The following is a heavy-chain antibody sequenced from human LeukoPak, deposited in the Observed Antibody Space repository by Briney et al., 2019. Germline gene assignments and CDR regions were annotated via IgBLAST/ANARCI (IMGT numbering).Heavy chain of an antibody. CDR3: AKDLYYGSGSIDY. CDR2: ISGSGGST. J-gene: IGHJ4*02. V-gene: IGHV3-23*01. CDR1: GFTFSSYA. Sequence: QSGGSLRLSCAASGFTFSSYAMSWVRQAPGKGLEWVSAISGSGGSTYYADSVKGRFTISRDNSKNTLYLQMNSLRAEDTAVYYCAKDLYYGSGSIDYWGQGTLVTVSS. D-gene: IGHD3-10*01.